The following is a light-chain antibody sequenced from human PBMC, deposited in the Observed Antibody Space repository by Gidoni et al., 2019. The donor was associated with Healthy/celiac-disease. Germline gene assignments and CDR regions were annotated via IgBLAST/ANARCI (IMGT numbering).Light chain of an antibody. CDR3: QQRSTWLT. CDR2: DAS. J-gene: IGKJ5*01. V-gene: IGKV3-11*01. CDR1: QSVSSY. Sequence: EIVLTQSPATLSLSPGESANLSCRASQSVSSYLAWYQQKPGQAPRLLISDASNRATGIPARFSGSGSGTDFTLTISRLAPEDFAVYYCQQRSTWLTFGQGTRLEIK.